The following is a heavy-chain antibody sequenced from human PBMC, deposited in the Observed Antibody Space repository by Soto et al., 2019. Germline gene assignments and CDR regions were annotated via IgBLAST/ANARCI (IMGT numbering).Heavy chain of an antibody. CDR1: GGSISSGGYY. V-gene: IGHV4-31*03. J-gene: IGHJ5*02. CDR2: IYYSGST. Sequence: SETLSLTCTVSGGSISSGGYYWSWIRQHPGKGLEWIGYIYYSGSTYYNPSLKSRVTISVDTSKNQFSLKLSSVTAADPAVYYCARARYNWNDVAHLWGQGTLVTVSS. CDR3: ARARYNWNDVAHL. D-gene: IGHD1-1*01.